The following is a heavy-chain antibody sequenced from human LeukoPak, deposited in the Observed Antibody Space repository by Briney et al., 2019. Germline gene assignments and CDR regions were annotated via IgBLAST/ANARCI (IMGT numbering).Heavy chain of an antibody. V-gene: IGHV4-59*01. D-gene: IGHD1-1*01. J-gene: IGHJ4*02. CDR1: GGSINTYY. CDR3: ARRGVKTTRFGY. Sequence: SETLSLSCTVSGGSINTYYWSWIRQPPGKGLEWIGYLYNSGTTNYNPSLKSRVSISGDTSKNQFSLKLNSVTAADTAVYYCARRGVKTTRFGYWGQGILVTVYS. CDR2: LYNSGTT.